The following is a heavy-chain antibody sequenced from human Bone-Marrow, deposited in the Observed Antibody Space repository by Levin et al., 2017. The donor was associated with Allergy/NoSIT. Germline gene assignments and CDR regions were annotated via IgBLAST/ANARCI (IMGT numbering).Heavy chain of an antibody. Sequence: PGESLKISCAASGFTFSNYAMSWVRQAPGKGLEWVSAITNSGRTYYADSVKGRFTVSRDNSKNTLYLQMNSLRADDTAVYYCAKEMTTVGPVFGYCGQGTLVTVSS. CDR1: GFTFSNYA. CDR2: ITNSGRT. V-gene: IGHV3-23*01. CDR3: AKEMTTVGPVFGY. D-gene: IGHD4-23*01. J-gene: IGHJ4*02.